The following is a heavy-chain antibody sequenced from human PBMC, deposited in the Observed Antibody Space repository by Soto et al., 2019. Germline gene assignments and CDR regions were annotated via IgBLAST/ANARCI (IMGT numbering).Heavy chain of an antibody. Sequence: PSETLSLTCTVSGGSISSAAYYYPWIRQHPGKGLEWNGYIYNSGSTYYNPSLKSRLTISLDTSKNQFSLKLSSVTAADTAVYYCARGGIAAAAPPDYWGQGTLVTVSS. CDR1: GGSISSAAYY. D-gene: IGHD6-13*01. V-gene: IGHV4-31*03. J-gene: IGHJ4*02. CDR2: IYNSGST. CDR3: ARGGIAAAAPPDY.